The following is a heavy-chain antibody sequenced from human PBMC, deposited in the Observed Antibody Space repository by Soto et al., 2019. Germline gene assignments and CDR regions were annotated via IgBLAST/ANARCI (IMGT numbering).Heavy chain of an antibody. D-gene: IGHD6-19*01. J-gene: IGHJ3*02. V-gene: IGHV3-74*01. CDR3: ATPPGYSSGWYRDAFDI. CDR1: GFTFSSYW. CDR2: INSDGSST. Sequence: GGSLRLSCAASGFTFSSYWMHWVRQAPGKGLVWVSRINSDGSSTSYADSVKGRFTISRDNAKNTLYLQMNSLRAEDTAVCYCATPPGYSSGWYRDAFDIWGQGTMVTVSS.